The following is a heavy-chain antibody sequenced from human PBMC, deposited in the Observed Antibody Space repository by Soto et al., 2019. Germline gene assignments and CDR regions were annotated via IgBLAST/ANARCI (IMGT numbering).Heavy chain of an antibody. V-gene: IGHV3-53*01. CDR1: GLTVSHNY. CDR3: LRPHPSGENYGMDV. CDR2: LYTEGTT. J-gene: IGHJ6*02. D-gene: IGHD3-16*01. Sequence: EVQLVESGGGLIQPGGSLRLSCVASGLTVSHNYMAWVRQAPEMGLEWVSILYTEGTTYYADSVKGRFTISRDSSKNTLFLQMDSLRAEDTAVYYCLRPHPSGENYGMDVWGQGTTVTVSS.